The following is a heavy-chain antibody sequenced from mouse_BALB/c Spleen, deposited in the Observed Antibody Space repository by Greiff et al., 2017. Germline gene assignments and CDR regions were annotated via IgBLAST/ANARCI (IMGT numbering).Heavy chain of an antibody. CDR3: ARYDYDLAWFAY. CDR1: GYTFTSYW. J-gene: IGHJ3*01. CDR2: IYPGDGDT. Sequence: QVQLQQSGAELARPGASVKLSCKASGYTFTSYWMQWVKQRPGQGLEWIGAIYPGDGDTRYTQKFKGKATLTADKSSSTAYMQLSSLASEDSAVYYCARYDYDLAWFAYWGQGTLVTVSA. D-gene: IGHD2-4*01. V-gene: IGHV1-87*01.